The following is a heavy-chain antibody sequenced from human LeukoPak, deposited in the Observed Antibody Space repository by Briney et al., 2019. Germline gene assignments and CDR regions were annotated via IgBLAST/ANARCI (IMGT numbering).Heavy chain of an antibody. CDR2: INHSGST. CDR1: GGSFSGYY. CDR3: AREGGGCYCIDY. V-gene: IGHV4-34*01. J-gene: IGHJ4*02. D-gene: IGHD2-21*02. Sequence: PSETLSLTCAVYGGSFSGYYWSWIRQPPGKGLEWIGEINHSGSTNYNPSLKSRVTISVDTSKNQFSLKLSSVTAADTAVYYCAREGGGCYCIDYWGQGTLVTVSS.